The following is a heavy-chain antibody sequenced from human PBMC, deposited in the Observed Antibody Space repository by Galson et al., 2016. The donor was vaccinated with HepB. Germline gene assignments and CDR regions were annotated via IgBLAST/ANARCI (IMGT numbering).Heavy chain of an antibody. V-gene: IGHV1-3*01. D-gene: IGHD2-2*01. Sequence: SVKVSCKASGYTFTSYAMHWVRQAPGQRLEWMGWINAGNGNTKYSQKFQGRVTITRDTSARTAYMELSSLRSEDKAVYYCARWCSSTSCHGGMDVWGQGTTVTVSS. CDR1: GYTFTSYA. CDR3: ARWCSSTSCHGGMDV. J-gene: IGHJ6*02. CDR2: INAGNGNT.